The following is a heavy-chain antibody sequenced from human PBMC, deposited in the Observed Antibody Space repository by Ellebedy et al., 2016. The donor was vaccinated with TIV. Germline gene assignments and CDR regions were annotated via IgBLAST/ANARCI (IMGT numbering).Heavy chain of an antibody. Sequence: MPGGSLRLSCTVSGGSMNSHYWSWIRQSPGKGLEWIGYIYYSGGTNYNPSLRSRVTISVDTSKNQFSLKLSSLTAADTALYYCAGGPNQYFFDYWGQGTLVTVSS. D-gene: IGHD1-14*01. J-gene: IGHJ4*02. CDR1: GGSMNSHY. CDR3: AGGPNQYFFDY. V-gene: IGHV4-59*03. CDR2: IYYSGGT.